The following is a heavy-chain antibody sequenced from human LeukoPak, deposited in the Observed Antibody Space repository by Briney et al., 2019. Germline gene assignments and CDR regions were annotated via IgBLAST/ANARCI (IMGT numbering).Heavy chain of an antibody. D-gene: IGHD5-18*01. Sequence: GGSLRLSCAASGFTFSSYAMSWVRQAPGKGLEWVSALSGSGGSTYYADSVEGRFTISRDNSKNTLYLQMNSLRADDTTVYYCTREWIQLWNDAFDIWGQGTMATVSS. CDR2: LSGSGGST. CDR1: GFTFSSYA. V-gene: IGHV3-23*01. J-gene: IGHJ3*02. CDR3: TREWIQLWNDAFDI.